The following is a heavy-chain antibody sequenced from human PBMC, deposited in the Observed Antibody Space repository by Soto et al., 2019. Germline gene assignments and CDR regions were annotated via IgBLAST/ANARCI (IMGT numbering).Heavy chain of an antibody. J-gene: IGHJ6*02. CDR3: PGYCITPSCSRPYYYYGMEL. V-gene: IGHV3-23*01. CDR1: GLTFSNNA. CDR2: ISASGGDT. Sequence: GGSLRLSCAVSGLTFSNNAMSWVRQAPGKGLEWVPAISASGGDTYYADSVKGRFTISRDNSKNTVYLQMNGLRVEDTAVYYYPGYCITPSCSRPYYYYGMELWGQGTTVTVSS. D-gene: IGHD2-2*01.